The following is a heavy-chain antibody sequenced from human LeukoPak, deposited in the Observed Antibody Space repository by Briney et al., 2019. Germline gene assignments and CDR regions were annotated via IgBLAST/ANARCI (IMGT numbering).Heavy chain of an antibody. CDR1: GFTFSSFG. J-gene: IGHJ6*02. D-gene: IGHD2-15*01. V-gene: IGHV3-33*01. CDR3: ARDGDITPTDV. Sequence: GGSLRLSCAASGFTFSSFGMRWARQAPGKGLEWVAVIWYDGSNKYYADSVKGPFTISRDNSKNTLYLQMNSLRAEDTAVYYCARDGDITPTDVWGQGTTVTVSS. CDR2: IWYDGSNK.